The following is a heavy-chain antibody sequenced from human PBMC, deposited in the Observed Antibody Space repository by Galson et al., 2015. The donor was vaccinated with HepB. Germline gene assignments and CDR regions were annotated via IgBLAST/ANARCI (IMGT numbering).Heavy chain of an antibody. Sequence: SLRLSCAASGFTFSSYGMHWVRLAPGKGLEWVAVIWYDGSNKYYADSVRGRFTVSRDNSKNTVYLQMNSLRVEDTAVYYCAREAIDIDGVDAFDIWGQGTMVTVSS. J-gene: IGHJ3*02. D-gene: IGHD2-15*01. CDR2: IWYDGSNK. CDR1: GFTFSSYG. V-gene: IGHV3-33*01. CDR3: AREAIDIDGVDAFDI.